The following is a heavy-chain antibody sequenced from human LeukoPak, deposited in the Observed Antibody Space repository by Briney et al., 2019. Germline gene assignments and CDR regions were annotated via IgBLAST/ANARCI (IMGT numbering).Heavy chain of an antibody. CDR3: ARRLTYGSGSYSHRSTSNWFDP. Sequence: AETLSLTCAVYGGSFSGYYWSWIRQPPGKGLEWIGEINHSGSTNYNPSLKSRVTISVDTSKNQFSLKLSSVTAADTAVYYCARRLTYGSGSYSHRSTSNWFDPWGQGTLVTVSS. CDR1: GGSFSGYY. V-gene: IGHV4-34*01. CDR2: INHSGST. J-gene: IGHJ5*02. D-gene: IGHD3-10*01.